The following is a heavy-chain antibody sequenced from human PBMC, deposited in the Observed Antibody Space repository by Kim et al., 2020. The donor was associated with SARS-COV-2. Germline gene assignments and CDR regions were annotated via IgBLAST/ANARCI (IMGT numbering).Heavy chain of an antibody. D-gene: IGHD6-6*01. J-gene: IGHJ4*02. CDR3: ATRWLVLLGFFY. V-gene: IGHV4-39*01. CDR2: IYYSGST. CDR1: GGSISSSSYY. Sequence: SETLSLTCTVSGGSISSSSYYWGWIRQPPGKGLEWIGSIYYSGSTYYNPSLKSRVTISVDTSKNQFSLKLSSVTAADTAVYYCATRWLVLLGFFYWGQGTLVTVSS.